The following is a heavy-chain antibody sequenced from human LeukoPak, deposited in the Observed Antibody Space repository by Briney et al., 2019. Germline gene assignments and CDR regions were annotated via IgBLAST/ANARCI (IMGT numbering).Heavy chain of an antibody. CDR3: ARGRYYDYVWGTAASDAFDI. D-gene: IGHD3-16*01. CDR1: GGSFSGYY. CDR2: INHSGST. Sequence: SSETLSLTCAVYGGSFSGYYWSWIRQPPGKGLEWSGEINHSGSTNYNPSLKSRVTISVDTSKNQFSLKLSSVTAADTAVYYCARGRYYDYVWGTAASDAFDIWGQGTMVTVSS. V-gene: IGHV4-34*01. J-gene: IGHJ3*02.